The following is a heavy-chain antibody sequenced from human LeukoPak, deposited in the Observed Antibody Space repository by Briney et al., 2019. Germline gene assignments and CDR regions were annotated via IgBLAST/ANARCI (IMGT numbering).Heavy chain of an antibody. J-gene: IGHJ4*02. CDR1: GGSISSYY. CDR2: IYYSGST. Sequence: PSETLSLTRTVPGGSISSYYWSWIRQPPGKGLEWIGYIYYSGSTNYNPSLKSRVTISVDTSKNQFSLKLSSVTAADTAVYYCARDSGYSTPYLFDYWGQGTLVTVSS. CDR3: ARDSGYSTPYLFDY. V-gene: IGHV4-59*01. D-gene: IGHD5-12*01.